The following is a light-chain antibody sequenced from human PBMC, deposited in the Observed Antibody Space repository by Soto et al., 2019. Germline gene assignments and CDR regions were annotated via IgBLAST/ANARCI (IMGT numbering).Light chain of an antibody. CDR3: QQSYSTPYT. J-gene: IGKJ2*01. CDR1: QSISTY. V-gene: IGKV1-39*01. CDR2: GAS. Sequence: DIQMTQSPSSLSASVGDRVTITCRASQSISTYLNWYQQRPGRAPKLLINGASNLQSGVPSGFRGSGSGTDFALTISSLQPDDSATSYCQQSYSTPYTFGQGTKLEIK.